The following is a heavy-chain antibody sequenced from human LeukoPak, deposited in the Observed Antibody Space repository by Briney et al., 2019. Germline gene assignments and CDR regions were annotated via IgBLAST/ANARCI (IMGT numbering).Heavy chain of an antibody. V-gene: IGHV3-33*01. J-gene: IGHJ4*02. D-gene: IGHD3-16*01. CDR3: ARSLGETTFDW. CDR1: GFTFRNYG. Sequence: GGSLRLSCVASGFTFRNYGMHWIRQAPGKGLEWVSVIYYDGSKKYYADFVKGRFAISRDNSKNVVYLQMDSLRAEDTAFYYCARSLGETTFDWWGQGTLVTVPS. CDR2: IYYDGSKK.